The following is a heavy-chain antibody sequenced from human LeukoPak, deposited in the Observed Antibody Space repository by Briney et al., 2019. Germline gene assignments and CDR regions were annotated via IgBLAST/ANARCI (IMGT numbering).Heavy chain of an antibody. Sequence: SETLSLTCTVSGGSFNSYYWSWIRQPPGKGLEWIGYINYSGSTNYNPSLKSRLTISLDTSKSQFSLKLSSVTAADTAVYYCARGFCSFADPFHYWGQGTLVTVSS. CDR2: INYSGST. CDR1: GGSFNSYY. D-gene: IGHD6-13*01. J-gene: IGHJ4*02. V-gene: IGHV4-59*01. CDR3: ARGFCSFADPFHY.